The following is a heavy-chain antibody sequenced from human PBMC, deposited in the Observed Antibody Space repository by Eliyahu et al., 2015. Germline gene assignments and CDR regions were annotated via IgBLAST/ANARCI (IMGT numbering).Heavy chain of an antibody. V-gene: IGHV4-59*01. Sequence: QVQLQESGPGLVKPSETLSLTCXVXGSSINTYYWSWIRQPPGKGLEWIGYIYYSGSTNYNPSLKSRATISVDTSKNQFSLKLSSVTAADTAVYYCTRDSSGWYGAIDYWGQGTLVTVSS. CDR1: GSSINTYY. D-gene: IGHD6-19*01. CDR3: TRDSSGWYGAIDY. CDR2: IYYSGST. J-gene: IGHJ4*02.